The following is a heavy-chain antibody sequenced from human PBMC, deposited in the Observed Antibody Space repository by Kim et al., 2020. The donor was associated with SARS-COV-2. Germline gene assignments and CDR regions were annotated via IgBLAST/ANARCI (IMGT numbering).Heavy chain of an antibody. Sequence: VKGRFTIARDNAKNSLYLQMNGLRAEDTALYYCAKGIWGSGYYYYYYYMDVWGKGTTVTVSS. J-gene: IGHJ6*03. CDR3: AKGIWGSGYYYYYYYMDV. D-gene: IGHD3-16*01. V-gene: IGHV3-9*01.